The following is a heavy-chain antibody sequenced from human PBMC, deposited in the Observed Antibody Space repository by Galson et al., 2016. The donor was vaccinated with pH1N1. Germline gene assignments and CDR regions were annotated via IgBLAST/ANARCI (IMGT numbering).Heavy chain of an antibody. Sequence: ETLSLTCTVSGGSISSDHYYWGWIRQPPGKGLEWIGSIYYSGHTYYTPSLKSRIIISVDTSENQFSLKLTSVTATDTAVYYCASHDALADIAIVPAAISGCFDYWGRGTLVSVSS. CDR1: GGSISSDHYY. V-gene: IGHV4-39*01. D-gene: IGHD2-2*01. CDR3: ASHDALADIAIVPAAISGCFDY. CDR2: IYYSGHT. J-gene: IGHJ4*02.